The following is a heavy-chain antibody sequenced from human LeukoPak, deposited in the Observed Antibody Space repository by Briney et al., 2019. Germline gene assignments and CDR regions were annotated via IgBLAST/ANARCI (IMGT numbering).Heavy chain of an antibody. CDR1: GGSISSGGYY. CDR3: ARGPPFDP. J-gene: IGHJ5*02. V-gene: IGHV4-30-2*01. Sequence: PSETLSLTCTVSGGSISSGGYYWSWIRQPPGKGLEWIGYIYHSGSTYYNPSLKSRVTISVDRSKDQFSLKLSSVTAADTAVYYCARGPPFDPWGQGTLVTVSS. CDR2: IYHSGST.